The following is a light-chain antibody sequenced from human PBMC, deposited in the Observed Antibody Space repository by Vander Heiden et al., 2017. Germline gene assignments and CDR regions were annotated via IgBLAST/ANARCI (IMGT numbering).Light chain of an antibody. CDR2: DAS. CDR3: QQYVKDPLGFT. CDR1: QDISNY. V-gene: IGKV1-33*01. J-gene: IGKJ3*01. Sequence: DIQMTQSPSSLSASVGDRVTITCQASQDISNYLNWYQQKPGKAPKLLIYDASNLETGVPSRFSGSGSGTDFTFSISSLQPEDIATYYCQQYVKDPLGFTFGHGTKVDIK.